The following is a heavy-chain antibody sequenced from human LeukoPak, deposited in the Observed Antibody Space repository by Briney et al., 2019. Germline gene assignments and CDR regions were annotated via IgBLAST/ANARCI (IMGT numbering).Heavy chain of an antibody. D-gene: IGHD3-3*01. CDR1: GFTFSSYS. CDR2: ISSSSSYI. Sequence: GGSLRLSCAASGFTFSSYSMNWVRQAPGKGLEWVSSISSSSSYIYYADSVKGRFTISRDNAKNSLYPQMNSLRAEDTAVYYCARDMGTGHYDFWSGYYKDYMDVWGKGTTVTVSS. V-gene: IGHV3-21*01. CDR3: ARDMGTGHYDFWSGYYKDYMDV. J-gene: IGHJ6*03.